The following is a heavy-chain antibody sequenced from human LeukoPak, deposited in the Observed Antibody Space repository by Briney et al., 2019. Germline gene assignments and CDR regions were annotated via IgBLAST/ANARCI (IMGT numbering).Heavy chain of an antibody. CDR3: TRGENWVHDY. CDR1: GYIFSTYG. V-gene: IGHV1-18*04. Sequence: ATAKVSCKASGYIFSTYGISWVRQAPGQGLEWMGWINSRNGYTQYAQKFQGRFTMTTDTSTGTAFMEVWGLRSGDTAVYYCTRGENWVHDYWGQGTLVTVSS. D-gene: IGHD7-27*01. CDR2: INSRNGYT. J-gene: IGHJ4*02.